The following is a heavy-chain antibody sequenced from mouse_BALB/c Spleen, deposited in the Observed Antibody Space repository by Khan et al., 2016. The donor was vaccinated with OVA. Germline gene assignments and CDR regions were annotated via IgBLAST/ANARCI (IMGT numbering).Heavy chain of an antibody. CDR2: INPYNDGT. CDR1: GYTFTDYI. D-gene: IGHD1-1*01. CDR3: ARDYGRSFWFAY. V-gene: IGHV1S136*01. Sequence: EVELVESGPELVKPGASVKMSCKASGYTFTDYIIHWVKQKPGQGLEWIGYINPYNDGTKYNEKFKGKATLTSDKSSSTVYMELSGLTSEDSAVYYCARDYGRSFWFAYWGQGTLVTVSA. J-gene: IGHJ3*01.